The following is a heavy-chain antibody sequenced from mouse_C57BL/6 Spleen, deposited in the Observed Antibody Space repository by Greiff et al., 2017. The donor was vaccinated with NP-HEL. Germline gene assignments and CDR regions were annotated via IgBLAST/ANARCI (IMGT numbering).Heavy chain of an antibody. V-gene: IGHV5-4*03. CDR2: ISDGGSYT. Sequence: EVKVVESGGGLVKPGGSLKLSCAASGFTFSSYAMSWVRQTPEKRLEWVATISDGGSYTYYPDNVKGRFTISRDNAKNNLYLQMSHLKSEDTAMYYCARAGANWDYFDYWGQGTTLTVSS. CDR1: GFTFSSYA. CDR3: ARAGANWDYFDY. J-gene: IGHJ2*01. D-gene: IGHD4-1*01.